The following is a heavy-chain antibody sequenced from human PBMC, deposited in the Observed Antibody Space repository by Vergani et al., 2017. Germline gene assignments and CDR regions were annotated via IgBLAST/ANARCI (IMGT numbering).Heavy chain of an antibody. CDR3: AKSGWLQHVGAHYVDS. J-gene: IGHJ4*02. D-gene: IGHD5-24*01. CDR2: IYSGGST. V-gene: IGHV3-53*04. CDR1: GFTVSSNY. Sequence: EVQLVESGGGLVKPGGSLRLSCAASGFTVSSNYMSWVRQAPGKGLEWVSVIYSGGSTYYADSVKGRFTISRHNSKNTLYLQMDSLRAEDTAVYYCAKSGWLQHVGAHYVDSWGQGILVTVSS.